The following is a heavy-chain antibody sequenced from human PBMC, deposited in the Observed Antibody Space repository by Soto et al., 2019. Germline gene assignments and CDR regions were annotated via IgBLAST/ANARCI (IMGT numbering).Heavy chain of an antibody. Sequence: SETLSLTCTVSGSSISRDHWNWIRQPPGKGLEWIGEYSGTTNYNPSLRSRVTISVDRSKNQFSLKLSSVTAADTAVYYCARVPDYLVQGTLVTVSS. CDR3: ARVPDY. CDR1: GSSISRDH. V-gene: IGHV4-59*12. CDR2: YSGTT. J-gene: IGHJ4*02.